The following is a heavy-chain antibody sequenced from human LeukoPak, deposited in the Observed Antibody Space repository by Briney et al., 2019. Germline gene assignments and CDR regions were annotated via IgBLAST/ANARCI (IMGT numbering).Heavy chain of an antibody. CDR1: GFTFSNYW. CDR3: ARAPATNEWRCMDY. CDR2: IKQDGSEK. Sequence: GGSLRLSCAASGFTFSNYWMGWVRQAPGKGLEWVANIKQDGSEKRYMDPVKGRFTISRDNAKSSLYLQMNSPRAEDTAVYYCARAPATNEWRCMDYWGQGTLVTVSS. D-gene: IGHD2-8*02. J-gene: IGHJ4*02. V-gene: IGHV3-7*01.